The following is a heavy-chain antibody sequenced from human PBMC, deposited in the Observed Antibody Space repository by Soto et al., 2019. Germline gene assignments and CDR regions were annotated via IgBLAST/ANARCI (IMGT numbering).Heavy chain of an antibody. CDR3: ATNGYNYPNWFDP. Sequence: PSETLSLTCTVSGGSISSGGYYWSWIRQHPGKGLEWIGYIYYSGSTYYNPSLKSRVTISLDTSKNQFSLKLTSVTAADTAIYYCATNGYNYPNWFDPWGQGTLVTVSS. CDR2: IYYSGST. J-gene: IGHJ5*02. V-gene: IGHV4-31*03. CDR1: GGSISSGGYY. D-gene: IGHD3-22*01.